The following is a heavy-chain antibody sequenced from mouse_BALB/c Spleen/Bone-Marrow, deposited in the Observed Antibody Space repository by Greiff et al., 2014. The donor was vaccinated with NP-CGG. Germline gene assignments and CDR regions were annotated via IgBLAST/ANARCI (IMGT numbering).Heavy chain of an antibody. J-gene: IGHJ4*01. CDR3: ARAVTYYAMDD. CDR1: GYTFTSYC. D-gene: IGHD2-12*01. Sequence: QVQLKESGAELAKPGASVKMSCKASGYTFTSYCMHWVKQRPGQGLEWIGFINPGTGYTDYNQKFKDKATLTADKSSTTAYMQLRRLESDDSSVCYSARAVTYYAMDDWGQGTSVTVSS. CDR2: INPGTGYT. V-gene: IGHV1-7*01.